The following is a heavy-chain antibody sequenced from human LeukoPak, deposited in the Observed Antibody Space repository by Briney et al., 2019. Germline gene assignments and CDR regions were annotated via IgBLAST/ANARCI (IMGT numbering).Heavy chain of an antibody. V-gene: IGHV3-30*02. J-gene: IGHJ6*03. Sequence: PGGSLRLSCAASGFTFSSYGMHWVRQAPGKGLEWVAFIRFDGSNTYYADSVKGRFTISRDNSKNTLYLQMNSLRAEDTAVYYCARDRDIRYFDPRQYRYYYYYYMDVWGKGTTVTVSS. D-gene: IGHD3-9*01. CDR2: IRFDGSNT. CDR3: ARDRDIRYFDPRQYRYYYYYYMDV. CDR1: GFTFSSYG.